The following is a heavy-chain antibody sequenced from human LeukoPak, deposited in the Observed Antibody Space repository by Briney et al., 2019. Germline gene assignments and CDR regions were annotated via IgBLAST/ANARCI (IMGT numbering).Heavy chain of an antibody. CDR1: GGSISSSSYY. Sequence: SETLSLTCTVSGGSISSSSYYWGWIRQPPGKGLEWIGSIYYSGSTYYNPSLKSRVTISVDTSKNQFSLKLSSVTAADTAVYYCARQDHITMIVVVSFDYWGQGTLVTVSS. D-gene: IGHD3-22*01. V-gene: IGHV4-39*01. J-gene: IGHJ4*02. CDR3: ARQDHITMIVVVSFDY. CDR2: IYYSGST.